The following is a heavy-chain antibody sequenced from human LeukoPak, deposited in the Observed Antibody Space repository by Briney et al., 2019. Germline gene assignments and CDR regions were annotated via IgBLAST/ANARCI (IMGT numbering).Heavy chain of an antibody. CDR2: INPNRGGT. CDR3: ARVRGYSSSWYARHDAFDI. Sequence: ASVKVSCKASGYTFTVYYMHWVRQAPGQGREWMGWINPNRGGTNYAQKFQGRVPMTRDTSISTAYMELSRLRSDDTAVYYCARVRGYSSSWYARHDAFDIWGQGTMVTVSS. CDR1: GYTFTVYY. D-gene: IGHD6-13*01. J-gene: IGHJ3*02. V-gene: IGHV1-2*02.